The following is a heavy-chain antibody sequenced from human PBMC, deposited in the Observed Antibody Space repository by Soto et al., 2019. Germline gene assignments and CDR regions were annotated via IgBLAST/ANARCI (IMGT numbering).Heavy chain of an antibody. CDR1: GECICRWP. V-gene: IGHV4-34*01. D-gene: IGHD3-3*01. CDR3: GRLVAPGINIFGTIPGGDV. Sequence: SQTRSQNRAVWGECICRWPPNYYQQPPGQGLEWIGEVKHTGSTNYSPSLRSRVTISADSSRKQFSLQLMSVTAADTAVYYCGRLVAPGINIFGTIPGGDVWGPGTTVTVSS. CDR2: VKHTGST. J-gene: IGHJ6*02.